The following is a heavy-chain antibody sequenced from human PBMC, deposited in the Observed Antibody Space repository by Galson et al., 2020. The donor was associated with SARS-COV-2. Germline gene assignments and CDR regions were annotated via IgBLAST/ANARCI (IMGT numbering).Heavy chain of an antibody. J-gene: IGHJ4*02. D-gene: IGHD5-12*01. Sequence: KVSCKTSGYSFNSHWIGWVRQMPGKGLEWMGIIYPDDSDTRYSPSFEGQVIFSADKSITTAYLQWSSLKASDTAMYYCARRGGFEGSDFDYWGQGTLVTVSS. V-gene: IGHV5-51*01. CDR2: IYPDDSDT. CDR3: ARRGGFEGSDFDY. CDR1: GYSFNSHW.